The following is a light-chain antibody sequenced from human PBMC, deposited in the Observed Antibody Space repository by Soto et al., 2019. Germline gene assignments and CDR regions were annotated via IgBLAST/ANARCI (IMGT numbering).Light chain of an antibody. V-gene: IGKV4-1*01. CDR3: QQYYSSPPMT. CDR1: QSVLYSSNNMNY. Sequence: DIVMTQSPDSLAVSLGERATINCKSSQSVLYSSNNMNYLAWYQQKPGQSPNLLIYWASTRESGVPDRFSGSGSGTDFTLTISSLQAEDVAVYYCQQYYSSPPMTFGQGTKVEIK. CDR2: WAS. J-gene: IGKJ1*01.